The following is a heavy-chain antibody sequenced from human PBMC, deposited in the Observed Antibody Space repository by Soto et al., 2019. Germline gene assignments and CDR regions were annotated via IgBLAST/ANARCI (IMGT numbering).Heavy chain of an antibody. CDR2: INAGNGNT. J-gene: IGHJ4*02. CDR3: ARVVEMATVHFHY. D-gene: IGHD4-4*01. V-gene: IGHV1-3*01. Sequence: QVQLVQSGAEVKRAGASVKVSCKASGYTFTSYAMHWVRQAPGQRLEWMGWINAGNGNTKYSQKFQGRVTITRDTSASTAYMELSSLRSEDTAVYYCARVVEMATVHFHYWGQGTLVTVSS. CDR1: GYTFTSYA.